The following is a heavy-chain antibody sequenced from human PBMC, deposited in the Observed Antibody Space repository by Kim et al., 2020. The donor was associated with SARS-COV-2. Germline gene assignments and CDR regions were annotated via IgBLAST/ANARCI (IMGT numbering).Heavy chain of an antibody. CDR3: AKVGAGYYDSSGYLFDY. D-gene: IGHD3-22*01. Sequence: VEGRFTTSRDNAKNTPYLQMNSLRAEDTAVYYCAKVGAGYYDSSGYLFDYWGQGTLVTVSS. V-gene: IGHV3-23*01. J-gene: IGHJ4*02.